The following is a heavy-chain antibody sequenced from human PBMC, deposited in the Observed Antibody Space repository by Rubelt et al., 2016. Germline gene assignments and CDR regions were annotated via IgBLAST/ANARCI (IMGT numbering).Heavy chain of an antibody. V-gene: IGHV1-18*01. CDR1: GYTFTSYG. CDR3: ARVSSNDFWSGRYYYYGMDV. D-gene: IGHD3-3*01. Sequence: QVQLVQSGAEVKKPGASVKVSCKASGYTFTSYGISWVRQAPGQGLEWMGWISAYNGNTNYAQKLQGRVTMTTDTSTSTAYMELRSLRSDDTAVYYCARVSSNDFWSGRYYYYGMDVWGQGTTVTVSS. CDR2: ISAYNGNT. J-gene: IGHJ6*02.